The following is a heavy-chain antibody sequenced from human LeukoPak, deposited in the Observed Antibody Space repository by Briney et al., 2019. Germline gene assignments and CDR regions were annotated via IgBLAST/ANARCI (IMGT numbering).Heavy chain of an antibody. V-gene: IGHV3-48*03. CDR2: MSISGSTI. CDR1: GFTFSSYE. Sequence: GGSLRLSCAASGFTFSSYEMNWVRQAPGKGLEWVSYMSISGSTIYYADSVKGRFTISRDNAKNSLYLQMNSLRAEDTAVYYCTRTHTYDIMITFGGVIVDFDYWGQGTLVTVSS. D-gene: IGHD3-16*02. CDR3: TRTHTYDIMITFGGVIVDFDY. J-gene: IGHJ4*02.